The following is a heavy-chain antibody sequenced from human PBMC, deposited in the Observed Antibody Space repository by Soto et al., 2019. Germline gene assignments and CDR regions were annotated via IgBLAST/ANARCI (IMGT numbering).Heavy chain of an antibody. V-gene: IGHV1-69*04. Sequence: QVQLVQSGAEVKKPGSSMKVSCKASGGTFSSYVFSWVRQAPGQGLEWMGRIIPMFGITNYAQKFEGRVTSTADTSTTTVDMELKRLLSEDAAIYYCAGDRALSNVALVMAYWGQGTLVTVSS. D-gene: IGHD2-21*01. CDR3: AGDRALSNVALVMAY. CDR2: IIPMFGIT. CDR1: GGTFSSYV. J-gene: IGHJ4*02.